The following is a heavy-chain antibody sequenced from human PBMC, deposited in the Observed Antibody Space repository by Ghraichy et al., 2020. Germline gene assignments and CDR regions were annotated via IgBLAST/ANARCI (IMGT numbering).Heavy chain of an antibody. Sequence: VKPTETLTLTCTVSGFSLSNARMGVSWIRQPPGKALEWLAHIFSNDEKSYSTSLKSRLTISKDTSKSQVVLTMTNMDPVDTATYYCARTQESITIFGVVIIPNWFDPWGQGTLVTVSS. V-gene: IGHV2-26*01. CDR2: IFSNDEK. D-gene: IGHD3-3*01. J-gene: IGHJ5*02. CDR1: GFSLSNARMG. CDR3: ARTQESITIFGVVIIPNWFDP.